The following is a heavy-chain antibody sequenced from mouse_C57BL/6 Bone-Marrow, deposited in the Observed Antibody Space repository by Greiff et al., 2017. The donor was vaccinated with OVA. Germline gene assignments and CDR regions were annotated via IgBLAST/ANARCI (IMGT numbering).Heavy chain of an antibody. CDR3: ARKDYYGPWFAY. J-gene: IGHJ3*01. D-gene: IGHD1-1*01. CDR2: IDPSDSHT. V-gene: IGHV1-59*01. CDR1: GYTFTSYW. Sequence: QVQLQQPGAELVRPGTSVKLSCKASGYTFTSYWMHWVKQRPGQGLEWIGVIDPSDSHTNYNQKFKGKATLTVDTSSSTAYMQLSSLTSEDSAVYYCARKDYYGPWFAYWGQGTLVTVSA.